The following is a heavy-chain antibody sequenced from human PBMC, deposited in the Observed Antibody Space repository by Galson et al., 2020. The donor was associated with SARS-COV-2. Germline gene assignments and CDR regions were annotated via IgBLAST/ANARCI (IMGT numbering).Heavy chain of an antibody. Sequence: GESLKISCTASAFTFSSYAMIWVRQSPGKGLEWVSAISGRGDSTSYADSVKGRFTISRDNSKNTLYLQMDSLRAEDTAVYYCAKDGYYDSSYYYPRGYFDSWGQGTLVTVSS. CDR3: AKDGYYDSSYYYPRGYFDS. V-gene: IGHV3-23*01. D-gene: IGHD3-22*01. J-gene: IGHJ4*02. CDR1: AFTFSSYA. CDR2: ISGRGDST.